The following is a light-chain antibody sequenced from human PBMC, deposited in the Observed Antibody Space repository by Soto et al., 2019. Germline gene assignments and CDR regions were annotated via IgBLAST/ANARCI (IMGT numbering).Light chain of an antibody. Sequence: DIQMTQSPSAMSASVGDRVTITCRASQGISTYLAWFQQKPGEVPKRLIYGASSLQSGVPSRFSGSGSGTEFILTISSLQPEDFATYYCLQHNTSPLTVGGGTKVEIK. CDR1: QGISTY. V-gene: IGKV1-17*03. CDR3: LQHNTSPLT. J-gene: IGKJ4*01. CDR2: GAS.